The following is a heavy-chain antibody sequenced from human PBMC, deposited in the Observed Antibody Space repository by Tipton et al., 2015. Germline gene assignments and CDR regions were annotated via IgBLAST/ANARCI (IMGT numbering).Heavy chain of an antibody. CDR1: GAYISDYF. Sequence: TLSLTCNVSGAYISDYFWSWIRQPAGKGLEWIGRISSGGSTNYNPSLSSRVTMSVDTSKPQFSLKLTSVTAADTAVYYCARNSGWPENAFNIWGQGTMVTVSS. V-gene: IGHV4-4*07. CDR2: ISSGGST. J-gene: IGHJ3*02. D-gene: IGHD6-19*01. CDR3: ARNSGWPENAFNI.